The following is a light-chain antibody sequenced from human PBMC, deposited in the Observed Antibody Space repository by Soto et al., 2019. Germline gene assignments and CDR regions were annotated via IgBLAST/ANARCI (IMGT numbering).Light chain of an antibody. J-gene: IGKJ3*01. V-gene: IGKV3-20*01. CDR1: QSVSSSY. CDR3: QQYGSSPFT. Sequence: EIFLTQSPGTLSLSPWERATLSCGASQSVSSSYLAWYQQKPGQAPRLLIYGASSRATGIPDRFSGSGSGTDFTLTISRLEPEDFAVYYCQQYGSSPFTFGPGTKVDIK. CDR2: GAS.